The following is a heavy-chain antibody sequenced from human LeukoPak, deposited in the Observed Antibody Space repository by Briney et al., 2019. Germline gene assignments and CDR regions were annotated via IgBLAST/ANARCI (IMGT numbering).Heavy chain of an antibody. CDR3: ARVAVATIDWFDP. Sequence: GASVKVSCKASGYTFTSYDINWVRQATGQGLEWMGWMNPNSGDTGYAQKFQGRVTMTRSTSISTAYMELSGLRSDDTAVYYCARVAVATIDWFDPWGQGTLVTVSS. V-gene: IGHV1-8*01. J-gene: IGHJ5*02. CDR1: GYTFTSYD. CDR2: MNPNSGDT. D-gene: IGHD5-12*01.